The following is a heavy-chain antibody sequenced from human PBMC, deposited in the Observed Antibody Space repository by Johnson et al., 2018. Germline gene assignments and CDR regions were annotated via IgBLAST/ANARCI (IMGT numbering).Heavy chain of an antibody. CDR3: AGDLGWEPPDS. D-gene: IGHD1-26*01. CDR2: ISRSGGTI. CDR1: GFTFKNYY. J-gene: IGHJ3*01. V-gene: IGHV3-11*01. Sequence: VQLLESGGGLVKPGESLRLSCAATGFTFKNYYMTWIRQAPGKGLEFVAYISRSGGTIFYADSVQGRFTISRDNANNLLYLQMNSLRAEDTAVYYCAGDLGWEPPDSGGQGTKLTVSS.